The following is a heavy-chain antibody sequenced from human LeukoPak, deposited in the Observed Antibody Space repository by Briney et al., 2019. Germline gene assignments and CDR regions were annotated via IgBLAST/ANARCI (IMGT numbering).Heavy chain of an antibody. V-gene: IGHV1-46*01. D-gene: IGHD2-2*01. J-gene: IGHJ5*02. CDR3: ARVSESGYCSSTSCRTHNWFDP. Sequence: GASVKVSCTASGYTFTSYYMHWVRQAPGQGLEWMGIINPSGGSTSYAQKFQGRVTMTRDTSTSTVYMELSSLRSEDTAVYYCARVSESGYCSSTSCRTHNWFDPWGQGTLVTVSS. CDR2: INPSGGST. CDR1: GYTFTSYY.